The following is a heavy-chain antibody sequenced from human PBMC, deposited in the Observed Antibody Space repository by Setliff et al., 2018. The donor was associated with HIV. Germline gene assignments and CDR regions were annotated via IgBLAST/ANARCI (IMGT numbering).Heavy chain of an antibody. CDR1: GDSVSSRSYY. D-gene: IGHD1-1*01. V-gene: IGHV4-61*03. Sequence: SETLSLTCTVSGDSVSSRSYYWSWIRQPPGKGLEWIGYIYYSGSTNYNPSLKSRVTISVDTSKNHFSLKLRSVAAADTAVYYCAQLGMVDDFDYWGQGTLGTVSS. CDR3: AQLGMVDDFDY. J-gene: IGHJ4*02. CDR2: IYYSGST.